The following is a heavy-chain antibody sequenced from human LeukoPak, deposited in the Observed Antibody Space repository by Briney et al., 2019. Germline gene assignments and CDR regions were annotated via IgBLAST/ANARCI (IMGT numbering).Heavy chain of an antibody. CDR1: GGSISSSSYY. J-gene: IGHJ6*03. CDR2: IYYSGST. V-gene: IGHV4-39*07. Sequence: SETLSLTCTVSGGSISSSSYYWGWIRQPPGKGLEWIGSIYYSGSTYYNPSLKSRVTISVDTSKNQFSLKLSSVTAADTAVYYCARMAWSGALHYYYYMDVWGKGTTVTVSS. D-gene: IGHD3-10*01. CDR3: ARMAWSGALHYYYYMDV.